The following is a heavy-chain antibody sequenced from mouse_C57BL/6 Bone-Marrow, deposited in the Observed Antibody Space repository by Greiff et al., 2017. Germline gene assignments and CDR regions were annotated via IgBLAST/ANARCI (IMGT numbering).Heavy chain of an antibody. CDR3: ARYYYYGSSDAMDY. J-gene: IGHJ4*01. V-gene: IGHV1-55*01. Sequence: QVQLQQPGAELVKPGASVKMSCKASGYTFTSYWITWVKQRPGQGLEWIGDIYPGSGSTNYNEKFKSKATLTVDTSSSTAYMQLSSLTSEDSAVXYCARYYYYGSSDAMDYWGQGTSVTVSS. CDR1: GYTFTSYW. D-gene: IGHD1-1*01. CDR2: IYPGSGST.